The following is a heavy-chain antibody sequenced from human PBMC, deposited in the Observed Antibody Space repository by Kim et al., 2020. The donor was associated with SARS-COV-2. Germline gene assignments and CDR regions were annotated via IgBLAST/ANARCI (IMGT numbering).Heavy chain of an antibody. V-gene: IGHV6-1*01. J-gene: IGHJ6*03. D-gene: IGHD3-16*01. Sequence: AVSLKSRITINPATSKNQFSLQLNSVTPEDTAVYYCARVSGLNYYYYMDVWGKGTTVTVSS. CDR3: ARVSGLNYYYYMDV.